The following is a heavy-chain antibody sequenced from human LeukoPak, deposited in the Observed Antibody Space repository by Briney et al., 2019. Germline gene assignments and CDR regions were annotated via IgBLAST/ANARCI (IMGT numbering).Heavy chain of an antibody. CDR2: IYYNGST. Sequence: SETLSLTCTVSGASISSSSYYWGWIRQPPGKGLEWIGNIYYNGSTYYNPSLKSRVTISVDTSKNRFALKLTSVTAADTAVYYCARDRRDIGDFGVNSGSFDIWGQGTMVTVSS. D-gene: IGHD4-23*01. CDR1: GASISSSSYY. J-gene: IGHJ3*02. V-gene: IGHV4-39*06. CDR3: ARDRRDIGDFGVNSGSFDI.